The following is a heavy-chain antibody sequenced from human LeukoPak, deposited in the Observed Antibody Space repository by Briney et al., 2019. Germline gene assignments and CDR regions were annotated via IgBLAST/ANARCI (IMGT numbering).Heavy chain of an antibody. CDR2: ISSSSTYI. J-gene: IGHJ4*02. CDR3: ARDKNCGGDCY. D-gene: IGHD2-21*02. CDR1: GFTFSNYY. V-gene: IGHV3-21*01. Sequence: PGGSLRLSCTASGFTFSNYYMSWVRQAPGKGLEWVSSISSSSTYIYYADSVKGRFTISRDNAKNSLYLQMNSLRAEDTGVYYCARDKNCGGDCYWGQGTLVTFSS.